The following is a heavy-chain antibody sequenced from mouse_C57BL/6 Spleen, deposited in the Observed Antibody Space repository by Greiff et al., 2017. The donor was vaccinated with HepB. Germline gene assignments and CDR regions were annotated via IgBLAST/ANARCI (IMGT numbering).Heavy chain of an antibody. CDR1: GYTFTSYW. CDR2: IDPSDSYT. J-gene: IGHJ4*01. D-gene: IGHD2-2*01. V-gene: IGHV1-69*01. CDR3: ARSGGYGGDYYAMDY. Sequence: QVQLQQPGAELVMPGASVKLSCKASGYTFTSYWMHWVKQRPGQGLEWIGEIDPSDSYTNYNQKFKGKSTLTVDKSSSTAYMQLSSLTSEDSAVYYCARSGGYGGDYYAMDYWGQGTSVTVSS.